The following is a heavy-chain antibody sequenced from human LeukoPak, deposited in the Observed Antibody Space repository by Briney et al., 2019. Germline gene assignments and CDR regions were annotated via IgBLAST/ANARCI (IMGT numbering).Heavy chain of an antibody. CDR2: INSKSRYI. V-gene: IGHV3-21*01. CDR3: ARADSSSSRLDC. D-gene: IGHD6-6*01. J-gene: IGHJ4*02. CDR1: GFTFSSYS. Sequence: GGSLRLSCAASGFTFSSYSMNWVRQAPGKGLEWVSSINSKSRYIYYADSLKGRFTISRDNGKNSVYLHMNSLRAEDTAVYFCARADSSSSRLDCWGQGTLVTVSS.